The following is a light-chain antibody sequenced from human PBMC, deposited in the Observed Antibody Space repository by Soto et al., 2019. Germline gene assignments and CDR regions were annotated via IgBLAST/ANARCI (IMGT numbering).Light chain of an antibody. CDR3: QSYDSSLSGYV. Sequence: QSVLTQPPSVSGAPGQRVTISCTGSSSNIGAGYDVHWYQQLPGTAPKLLIYGNSNRPSGVPDRFSGSKSGTSASLAITGLQAEDDADYYCQSYDSSLSGYVFGPGTKLTVL. J-gene: IGLJ1*01. CDR1: SSNIGAGYD. CDR2: GNS. V-gene: IGLV1-40*01.